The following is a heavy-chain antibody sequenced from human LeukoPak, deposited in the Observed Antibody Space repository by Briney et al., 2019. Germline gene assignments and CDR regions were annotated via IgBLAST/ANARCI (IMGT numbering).Heavy chain of an antibody. V-gene: IGHV3-30*03. CDR3: ARSTSTGEFDY. CDR1: GFTFSSYG. J-gene: IGHJ4*02. CDR2: ISYDGSNK. Sequence: GRSLRLSCAASGFTFSSYGMHWVRQAPGKGLEWVAVISYDGSNKYYADSVKGRFTISRDNSKNTLYLQMNSLRAEDTAVYYCARSTSTGEFDYWGQGTLVTVSS. D-gene: IGHD7-27*01.